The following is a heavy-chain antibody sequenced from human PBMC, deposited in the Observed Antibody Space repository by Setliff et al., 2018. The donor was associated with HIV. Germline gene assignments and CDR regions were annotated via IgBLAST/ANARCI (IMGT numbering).Heavy chain of an antibody. CDR1: GYSFKTYS. V-gene: IGHV1-46*02. CDR2: INPRGGDT. J-gene: IGHJ4*02. Sequence: ASVKVSCKTSGYSFKTYSIDWVRQAPGQGLEWMGRINPRGGDTDFAQKFQGRLTLTSDTSTSTVYMEVTSLRSEDTALYFCARGGYEYWGQGSQVTVSS. CDR3: ARGGYEY. D-gene: IGHD2-15*01.